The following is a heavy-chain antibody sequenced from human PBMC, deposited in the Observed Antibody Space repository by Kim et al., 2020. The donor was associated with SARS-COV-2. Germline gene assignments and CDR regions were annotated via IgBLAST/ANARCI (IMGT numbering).Heavy chain of an antibody. CDR2: ISAYNSYT. CDR1: GFTFSDYY. CDR3: ARVSEGGSSWYYFDS. D-gene: IGHD6-13*01. V-gene: IGHV3-11*05. Sequence: GGSLRLSCAASGFTFSDYYISWIRQAPGKGLEWVSYISAYNSYTNYADSVKGRFTISRDNAKNSLYLHMNSLRAEDTAMYYCARVSEGGSSWYYFDSWGQGTLVTVSS. J-gene: IGHJ4*02.